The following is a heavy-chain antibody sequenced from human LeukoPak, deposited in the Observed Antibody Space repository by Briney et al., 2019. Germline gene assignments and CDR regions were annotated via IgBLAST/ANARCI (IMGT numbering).Heavy chain of an antibody. CDR2: ISPTGSTT. V-gene: IGHV3-74*01. D-gene: IGHD6-6*01. CDR3: ARGPNSNWSGLDF. J-gene: IGHJ4*02. Sequence: GGSLRLSCAVSGFAFNEAWMHWARQLPGKGLVWVSRISPTGSTTSYADSVKGRFTVSRDNAKNTLYLQVNNLRAEDTAVYYCARGPNSNWSGLDFWGQGTLLTVSS. CDR1: GFAFNEAW.